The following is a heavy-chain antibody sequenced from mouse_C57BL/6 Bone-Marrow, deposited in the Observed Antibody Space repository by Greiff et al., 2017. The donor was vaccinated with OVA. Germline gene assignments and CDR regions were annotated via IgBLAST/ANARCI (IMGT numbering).Heavy chain of an antibody. CDR2: IYPRSGNT. CDR1: GYTFTSYG. V-gene: IGHV1-81*01. Sequence: QVQLQQSGAELARPGASVKLSCKASGYTFTSYGISWVKQRTGPGLEWIGEIYPRSGNTYYNEKFKGKATLTADKSSSTAYMELRSLTSEDSAVDFCAMEGLRLAWFAYWGQGTLVTVSA. D-gene: IGHD2-4*01. CDR3: AMEGLRLAWFAY. J-gene: IGHJ3*01.